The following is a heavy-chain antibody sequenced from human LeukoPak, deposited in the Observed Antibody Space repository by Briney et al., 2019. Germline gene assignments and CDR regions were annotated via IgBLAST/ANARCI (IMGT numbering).Heavy chain of an antibody. CDR2: IYYSGST. CDR1: GGSISSSSYY. J-gene: IGHJ5*02. Sequence: PSETLSLTCTVSGGSISSSSYYWGWIRQPPGKGLEWIGSIYYSGSTYYNPSLKSRVTISVDRSKNQFSLKLSSVTAADTAVYYCARRVPFVGRVLGFDPWGQGTLVTVSS. V-gene: IGHV4-39*07. CDR3: ARRVPFVGRVLGFDP. D-gene: IGHD6-13*01.